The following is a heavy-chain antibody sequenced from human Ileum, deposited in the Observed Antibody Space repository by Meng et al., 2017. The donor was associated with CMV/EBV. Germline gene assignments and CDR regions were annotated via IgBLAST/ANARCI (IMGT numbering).Heavy chain of an antibody. Sequence: HPLPLNCIVCDYSSRSANKSGRCGHKPRGKGLEFIGYIKYSGNTYYNPSLNSQVIISVDTSKNQFSLRLKSVTAADSAVYFCARGGIFRGLDYWGQGTLVTVSS. V-gene: IGHV4-30-4*01. CDR3: ARGGIFRGLDY. J-gene: IGHJ4*02. CDR2: IKYSGNT. CDR1: DYSSRSANKS. D-gene: IGHD3-10*01.